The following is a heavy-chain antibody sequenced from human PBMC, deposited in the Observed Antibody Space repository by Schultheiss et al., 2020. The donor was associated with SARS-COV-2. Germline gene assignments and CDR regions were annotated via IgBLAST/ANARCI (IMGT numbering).Heavy chain of an antibody. D-gene: IGHD1-7*01. J-gene: IGHJ4*02. CDR1: GFSLSTSGV. CDR2: INHSGST. V-gene: IGHV4-38-2*02. CDR3: ARRGWNFFFDF. Sequence: SGPTLVKPTQTLTLTCTFSGFSLSTSGVGVGWIRQPPGKGLEWIGEINHSGSTNYNPSLKSRVTISVDTSKNQFSLKLSSVTAADTAVYYCARRGWNFFFDFWGQGTLVTVSS.